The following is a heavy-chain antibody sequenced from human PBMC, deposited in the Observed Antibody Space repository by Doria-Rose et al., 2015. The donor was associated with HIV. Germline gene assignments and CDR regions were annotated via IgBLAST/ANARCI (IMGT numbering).Heavy chain of an antibody. CDR2: IFSDDER. CDR3: ARIKSSRWYHKYYFDF. Sequence: QESGPVLVKPTETLTLTCTVSGVSLSSPGMGVSWIRQPPGRALVWLANIFSDDERSYNTSLKSRLTISSGTSKSQVVLTMTDMDPVDTATYYCARIKSSRWYHKYYFDFWGQGTLVIVSA. D-gene: IGHD6-13*01. J-gene: IGHJ4*02. V-gene: IGHV2-26*01. CDR1: GVSLSSPGMG.